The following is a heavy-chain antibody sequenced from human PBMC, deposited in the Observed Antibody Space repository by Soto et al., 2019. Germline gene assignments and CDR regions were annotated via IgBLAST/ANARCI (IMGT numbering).Heavy chain of an antibody. CDR1: GFTFSSYS. D-gene: IGHD2-2*02. V-gene: IGHV3-21*01. Sequence: GGSLRLSCAASGFTFSSYSMNWVRQAPGKGLEWVSSISSSSSYIYYADSVKGRFTISRDNAKNSLYLQMNSLRAEDTAVYYCATLGYCSSTSCYTRAWGQGTLVTVSS. CDR3: ATLGYCSSTSCYTRA. CDR2: ISSSSSYI. J-gene: IGHJ5*02.